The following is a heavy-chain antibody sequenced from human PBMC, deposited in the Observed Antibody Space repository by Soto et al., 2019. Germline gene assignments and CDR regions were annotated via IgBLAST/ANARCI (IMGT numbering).Heavy chain of an antibody. J-gene: IGHJ4*02. V-gene: IGHV3-23*01. D-gene: IGHD4-17*01. CDR1: GFTFSSFA. Sequence: EVQLLESGGGLVQPGGSLRLSCAASGFTFSSFAMNWVRQAPGKGLDWVSTISGSGISTYYADSVKRRFTISRDNSKNTLYLQMNSLRAEDTAVYYCAKEGQATTVTRPDYWGQGTLVTVSS. CDR2: ISGSGIST. CDR3: AKEGQATTVTRPDY.